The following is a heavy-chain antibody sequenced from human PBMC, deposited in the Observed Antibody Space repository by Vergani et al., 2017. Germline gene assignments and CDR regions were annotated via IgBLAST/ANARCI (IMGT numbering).Heavy chain of an antibody. CDR1: GFTFSSYA. V-gene: IGHV3-23*04. CDR3: AKEGPHSSSWYVNYYYYGMDV. CDR2: ISGSGGST. Sequence: EVQLVESGGGLVQPGGSLRLSCAASGFTFSSYAMSWVRQAPGKGLEWVSAISGSGGSTYYADSVKGRFTISRDNSKNTLYLQMNSLRAEDMAVYYCAKEGPHSSSWYVNYYYYGMDVWGQGTTVTVSS. D-gene: IGHD6-13*01. J-gene: IGHJ6*02.